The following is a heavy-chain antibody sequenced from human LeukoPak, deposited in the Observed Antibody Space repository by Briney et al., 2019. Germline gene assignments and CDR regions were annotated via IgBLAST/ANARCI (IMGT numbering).Heavy chain of an antibody. D-gene: IGHD3-10*01. CDR3: ARPRSSYYYGSGSYYNY. Sequence: PGGSLRLSCAASGFTFSSNAMHWVRQAPGKGLEWVAIISYDGSNKYYADSVKGRFTISRDNSKNTLYLQMNSLRAEDTAVYYCARPRSSYYYGSGSYYNYWGQGTLVTVSS. J-gene: IGHJ4*02. CDR2: ISYDGSNK. V-gene: IGHV3-30*04. CDR1: GFTFSSNA.